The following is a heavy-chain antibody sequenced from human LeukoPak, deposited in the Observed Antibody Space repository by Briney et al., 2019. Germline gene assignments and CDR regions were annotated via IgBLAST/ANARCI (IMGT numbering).Heavy chain of an antibody. D-gene: IGHD1-26*01. CDR2: ISGTGGST. CDR1: GFIFSTYW. J-gene: IGHJ4*02. CDR3: AKDQGGSYTPFDY. V-gene: IGHV3-23*01. Sequence: GGSLRLSCTASGFIFSTYWMSWVRQAPGRGLEWVSTISGTGGSTFYADSVKGRFTISRDNSKNTVYMQMNSLRAEDTAVYYCAKDQGGSYTPFDYWGQGTLVTVSS.